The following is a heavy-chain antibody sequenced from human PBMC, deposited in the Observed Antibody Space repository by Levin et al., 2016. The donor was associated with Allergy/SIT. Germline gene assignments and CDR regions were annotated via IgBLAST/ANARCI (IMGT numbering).Heavy chain of an antibody. CDR3: ARHLGYGDYFFDY. V-gene: IGHV4-59*08. CDR2: IYYSGST. CDR1: GGSISTYY. D-gene: IGHD4-17*01. Sequence: SETLSLTCTVSGGSISTYYWSWIRQPPGKGLEWIGYIYYSGSTNYNPSLKSRVTISVDTSKNQFSLKLSSVTAADTAVYYCARHLGYGDYFFDYWGQGTLVTVSS. J-gene: IGHJ4*02.